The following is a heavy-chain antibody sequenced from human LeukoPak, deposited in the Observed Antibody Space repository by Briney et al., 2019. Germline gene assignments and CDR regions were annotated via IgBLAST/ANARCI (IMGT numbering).Heavy chain of an antibody. CDR1: GYSISSGYY. Sequence: SETLSLTCAVSGYSISSGYYWGWIRQPPGKGLEWIGSIYHSGSTYYNPSLKSRVTISVDTSKNQFSLKLSSVTAADTAVYYCARVRFLEWSPQYYFDYWGQGRLVTVSS. D-gene: IGHD3-3*01. CDR2: IYHSGST. V-gene: IGHV4-38-2*01. CDR3: ARVRFLEWSPQYYFDY. J-gene: IGHJ4*02.